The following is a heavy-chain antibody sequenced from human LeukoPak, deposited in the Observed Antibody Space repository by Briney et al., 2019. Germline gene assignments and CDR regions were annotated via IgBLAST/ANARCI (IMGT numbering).Heavy chain of an antibody. V-gene: IGHV3-64*01. CDR3: ARGVAAAGTWHFQH. CDR1: GFTFSSYA. CDR2: ISSNGGST. J-gene: IGHJ1*01. D-gene: IGHD6-13*01. Sequence: GGSLRLSCAASGFTFSSYAMHWVRQAPGKGLEYVSAISSNGGSTYYANSVKGRFTISRDNSKNTLYLQMGSLRAEDMAVYYCARGVAAAGTWHFQHWGQGTLVTVSS.